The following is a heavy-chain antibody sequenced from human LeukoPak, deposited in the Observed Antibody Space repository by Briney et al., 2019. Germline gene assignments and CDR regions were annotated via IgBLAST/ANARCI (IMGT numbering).Heavy chain of an antibody. CDR3: ARDLASTAHWEFDY. D-gene: IGHD7-27*01. CDR2: INSKSGGT. J-gene: IGHJ4*02. CDR1: GYIFTDYY. V-gene: IGHV1-2*06. Sequence: GASVKVSCKASGYIFTDYYIHWVRQAPGQGLEWMGRINSKSGGTEDAQDFQGRVTMTRDTSINTAYMELSSLISDDTAVYYCARDLASTAHWEFDYWGQGTPVTVSP.